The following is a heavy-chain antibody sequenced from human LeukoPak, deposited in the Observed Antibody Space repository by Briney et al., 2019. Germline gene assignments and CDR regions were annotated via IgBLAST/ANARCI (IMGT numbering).Heavy chain of an antibody. V-gene: IGHV3-15*01. CDR2: IKSKTDGGTT. J-gene: IGHJ4*02. D-gene: IGHD3-22*01. CDR1: GFTFSNAW. Sequence: GGSLRLSCAASGFTFSNAWMSWVRQAPGKGLEWVGRIKSKTDGGTTDYAAPVKGRFTISRDDSKNTLYLQMNSLKTEDTAVYYCTSSGYYYGISPVYWGQGTLVTVSS. CDR3: TSSGYYYGISPVY.